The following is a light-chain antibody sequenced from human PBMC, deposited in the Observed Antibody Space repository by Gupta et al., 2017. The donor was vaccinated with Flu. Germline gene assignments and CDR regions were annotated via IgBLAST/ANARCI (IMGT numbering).Light chain of an antibody. V-gene: IGLV3-25*01. Sequence: GDTLPDQSAFWHQPEPGQTPLMVIFKDHERPSGIPERFSGSTSGTTVTLTSSGVQAEDEADYYCQAADSSAGYAVFGGGTKLTVL. CDR3: QAADSSAGYAV. CDR1: TLPDQS. CDR2: KDH. J-gene: IGLJ2*01.